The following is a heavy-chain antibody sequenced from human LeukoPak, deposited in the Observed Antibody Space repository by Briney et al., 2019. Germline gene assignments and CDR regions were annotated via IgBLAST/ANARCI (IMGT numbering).Heavy chain of an antibody. CDR3: ARDRCSSTSCFDAFDI. CDR1: GFTFSSYS. D-gene: IGHD2-2*01. J-gene: IGHJ3*02. V-gene: IGHV3-21*01. Sequence: GGSLRLSCAASGFTFSSYSMNWDRQAPGKGLEWVSSISTSSSYIYYADSVKGRFTISRDNAKNSLYLQMNSLRAEDTAVYYCARDRCSSTSCFDAFDIWGQGTVVTVSS. CDR2: ISTSSSYI.